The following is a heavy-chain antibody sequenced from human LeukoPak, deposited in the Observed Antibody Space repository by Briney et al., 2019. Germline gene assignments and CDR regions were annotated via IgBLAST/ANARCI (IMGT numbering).Heavy chain of an antibody. D-gene: IGHD2-2*01. Sequence: GGSLRLSCAASGNYWMHWVRQAPGKGLVWVSHINSDGSWTGYADSVKGRFTISKDNAKNMVYLHMNSLRVDDTAVYYCVSFYETYWGRGTLVTVSS. J-gene: IGHJ4*02. CDR3: VSFYETY. V-gene: IGHV3-74*01. CDR1: GNYW. CDR2: INSDGSWT.